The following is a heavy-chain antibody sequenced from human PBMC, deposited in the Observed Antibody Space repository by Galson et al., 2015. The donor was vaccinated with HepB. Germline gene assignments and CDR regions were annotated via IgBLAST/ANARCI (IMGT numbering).Heavy chain of an antibody. D-gene: IGHD3-22*01. Sequence: SLRLSCAASGFTFSDYYMSWIRQAPGKGLEWVSYISSSSSYTNYADSVKGRFTISRDNAKNSLYLQMNSLRAEDTAVYYCARVGNYYDSSGYSAFDIWGQGTMVTVSS. V-gene: IGHV3-11*06. CDR3: ARVGNYYDSSGYSAFDI. CDR2: ISSSSSYT. CDR1: GFTFSDYY. J-gene: IGHJ3*02.